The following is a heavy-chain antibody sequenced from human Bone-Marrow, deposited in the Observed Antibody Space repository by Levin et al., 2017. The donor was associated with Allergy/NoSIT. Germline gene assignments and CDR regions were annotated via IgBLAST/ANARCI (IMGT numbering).Heavy chain of an antibody. CDR3: AKDISSSWSTGDLDY. D-gene: IGHD6-13*01. Sequence: GESLKISCAASGFTFSSYAMSWVRQAPGKGLDWVSAISGSGTSTYYADSVKGRFTISRDNSMTTLYLQMNSLRVEDTAVYYCAKDISSSWSTGDLDYWGQGTLVTVSS. V-gene: IGHV3-23*01. CDR2: ISGSGTST. CDR1: GFTFSSYA. J-gene: IGHJ4*02.